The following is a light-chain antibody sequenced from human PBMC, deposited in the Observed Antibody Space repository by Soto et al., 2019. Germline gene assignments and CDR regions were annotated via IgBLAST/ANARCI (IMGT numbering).Light chain of an antibody. Sequence: DIQMTQSPSTLSASVGDRVTITCRASQSINTWLAWYQQKPGKAPRLLIYTASSLESGVPSRFIGSGSGTEFTLTISSLQPDDFATYYCQQHESYPRTFGQGTKVEIK. CDR3: QQHESYPRT. CDR1: QSINTW. J-gene: IGKJ1*01. V-gene: IGKV1-5*03. CDR2: TAS.